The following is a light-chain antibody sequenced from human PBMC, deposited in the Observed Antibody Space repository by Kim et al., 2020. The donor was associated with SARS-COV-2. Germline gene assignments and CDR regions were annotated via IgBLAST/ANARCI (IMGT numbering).Light chain of an antibody. Sequence: QSALTQPASVSGSPGQSITISCTGTSSDIGGYIYVSWYQQHPGKAPKLIIYDVSNRPSGISDRFSASKSGNTASLVISGLQPEDEADYYCSSYISSNTRVFGGGTQLTVL. CDR3: SSYISSNTRV. J-gene: IGLJ3*02. CDR2: DVS. CDR1: SSDIGGYIY. V-gene: IGLV2-14*03.